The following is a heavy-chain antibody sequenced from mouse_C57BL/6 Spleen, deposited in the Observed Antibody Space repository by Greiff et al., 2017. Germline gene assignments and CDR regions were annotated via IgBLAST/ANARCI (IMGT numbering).Heavy chain of an antibody. CDR3: ARDYDYEWFAY. CDR1: GYTFTDYY. V-gene: IGHV1-76*01. D-gene: IGHD2-4*01. J-gene: IGHJ3*01. Sequence: VQLQQSGAELVRPGASVKLSCKASGYTFTDYYINWVKQRPGQGLEWIAMIYPGSGNTYYNEKFKGKATLTAEQSSSTAYLQLSSLTSEDAADYFCARDYDYEWFAYWGQGTLVTVSA. CDR2: IYPGSGNT.